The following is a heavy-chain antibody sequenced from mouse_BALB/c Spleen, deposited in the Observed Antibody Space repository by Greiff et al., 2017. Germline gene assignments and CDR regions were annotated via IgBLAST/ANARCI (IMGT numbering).Heavy chain of an antibody. CDR3: ARGDAYYGNYGAMDY. CDR1: GYTFTSYW. V-gene: IGHV1-87*01. CDR2: IYPGDGDT. D-gene: IGHD2-10*01. Sequence: VQLQQSGAELARPGASVKLSCKASGYTFTSYWMQWVKQRPGQGLEWIGAIYPGDGDTRYTQKFKGKATLTADKSSSTAYMQLSSLASEDSAVYYCARGDAYYGNYGAMDYWGQGTSVTVSS. J-gene: IGHJ4*01.